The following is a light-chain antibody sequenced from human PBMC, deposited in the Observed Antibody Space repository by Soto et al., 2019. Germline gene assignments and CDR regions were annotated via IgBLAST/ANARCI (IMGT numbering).Light chain of an antibody. CDR1: QSVLYSSNNKNY. CDR3: QQHYSSPWT. J-gene: IGKJ1*01. Sequence: DIVMTQSPDSLAVSLGERATINCKSSQSVLYSSNNKNYLTWYQQKPGQPPKLVIYWASIRESGVPDRFSGGGSGKDFTLTISSLQAEDVAVYYCQQHYSSPWTFGQGTKVEIK. CDR2: WAS. V-gene: IGKV4-1*01.